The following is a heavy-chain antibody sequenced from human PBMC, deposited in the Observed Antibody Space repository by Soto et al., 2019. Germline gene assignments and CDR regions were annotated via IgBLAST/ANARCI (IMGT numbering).Heavy chain of an antibody. CDR1: GFSFSTFE. D-gene: IGHD6-13*01. J-gene: IGHJ4*02. Sequence: PGGSLRLSCAASGFSFSTFEMNWVRQAPGKGLEWVAYINSGSDTIHYADSVRGRFTVSRDNAKNSLFLQTNSLRVEGTALYYCARDRAAGGYWGQGTLVTVSS. CDR3: ARDRAAGGY. CDR2: INSGSDTI. V-gene: IGHV3-48*03.